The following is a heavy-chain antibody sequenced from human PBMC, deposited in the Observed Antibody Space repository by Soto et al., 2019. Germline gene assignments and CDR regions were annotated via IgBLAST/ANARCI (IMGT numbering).Heavy chain of an antibody. CDR1: GFTFSNYG. J-gene: IGHJ4*02. V-gene: IGHV3-30*18. Sequence: QVQVVEFGGGVVQPGRSLRLACAASGFTFSNYGMHWVRQAPGKGLEWVAFISYDGSYKYYVDSVKGRFTISRDNSNNTLYPQLNSLRAEDTAVYYCAKPLYGGTNDYFGYWGQGTLVTVSS. CDR3: AKPLYGGTNDYFGY. D-gene: IGHD2-15*01. CDR2: ISYDGSYK.